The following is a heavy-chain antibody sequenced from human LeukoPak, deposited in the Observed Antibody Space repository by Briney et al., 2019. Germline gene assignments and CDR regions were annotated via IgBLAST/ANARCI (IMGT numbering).Heavy chain of an antibody. CDR1: GFTFTGYW. CDR3: AREDWGPDY. CDR2: IKQDGSDK. V-gene: IGHV3-7*01. J-gene: IGHJ4*02. D-gene: IGHD7-27*01. Sequence: PGGSLRLSCAASGFTFTGYWMTWVRQAPGKGLEWVANIKQDGSDKHYVDSVKGRFTISRDNAKNSLYLQMNSLRAEDTAVYYCAREDWGPDYWGQGTLVTVSS.